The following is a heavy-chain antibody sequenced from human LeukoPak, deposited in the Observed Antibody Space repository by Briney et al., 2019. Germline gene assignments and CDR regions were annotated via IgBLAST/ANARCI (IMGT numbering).Heavy chain of an antibody. CDR2: IIPIFGTA. Sequence: SVKVSCKASGGTFTSYAISWVRQAPGQGLEWMGGIIPIFGTANYAHKFQGGVTITADESTSTAYMELSSLRSEDTAVYYCAGARTWADGNFDYWGQGTLVTVSS. CDR3: AGARTWADGNFDY. J-gene: IGHJ4*02. D-gene: IGHD1-26*01. V-gene: IGHV1-69*13. CDR1: GGTFTSYA.